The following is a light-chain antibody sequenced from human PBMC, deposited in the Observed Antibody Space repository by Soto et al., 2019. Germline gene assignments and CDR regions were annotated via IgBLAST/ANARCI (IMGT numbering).Light chain of an antibody. CDR3: QQSYRTPYT. CDR2: DAS. J-gene: IGKJ2*01. CDR1: QGISTY. V-gene: IGKV1-39*01. Sequence: DIQMTQSPSSLSASVGDRVTITCRASQGISTYLAWYQQRQGRDPKLLIYDASSLLSGVPSRFSGSGSGTDFTLTISSLQPEDFATYYCQQSYRTPYTFGQGTKLETK.